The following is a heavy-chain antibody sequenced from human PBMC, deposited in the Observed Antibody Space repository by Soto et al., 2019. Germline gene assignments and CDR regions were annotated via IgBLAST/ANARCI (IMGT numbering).Heavy chain of an antibody. CDR1: GGSISSGGYY. V-gene: IGHV4-31*03. D-gene: IGHD4-17*01. J-gene: IGHJ4*02. Sequence: SQTLSLTCTVSGGSISSGGYYWSWIRQHPGKGLEWIGYIYYSGSTYYNPSLKSRVTISVDTSKNQFSLKLSSVTAADTAVYYCARLTTVVTKSRKFDYWGQGTLVTVSS. CDR2: IYYSGST. CDR3: ARLTTVVTKSRKFDY.